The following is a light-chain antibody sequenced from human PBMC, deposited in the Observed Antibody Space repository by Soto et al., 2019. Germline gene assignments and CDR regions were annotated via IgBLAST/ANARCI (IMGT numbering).Light chain of an antibody. V-gene: IGLV2-14*01. CDR3: ISFTTISTYV. CDR1: SNDVAYYNY. Sequence: QSVLTQPASVSGSPGQSITISCTGTSNDVAYYNYVSWFQQHPGKAPKLMIYEVSNRPSGVSNRFSGSKSGNTASLTISGLQAEDEADYYCISFTTISTYVFGSGTKVTV. J-gene: IGLJ1*01. CDR2: EVS.